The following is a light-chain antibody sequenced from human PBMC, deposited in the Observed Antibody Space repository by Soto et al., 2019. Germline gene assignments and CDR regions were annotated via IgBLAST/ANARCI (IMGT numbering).Light chain of an antibody. CDR1: QSVRNNY. V-gene: IGKV3-20*01. Sequence: ETVLTQSPGTLSLSPGERATLSCRASQSVRNNYLAWYQQKPGQAPRLLSYGASGSATGTPDRFSGSGSGTDFTLPISRLEPADFAVYYCQQYGNSPYTFGQGTKLEI. CDR2: GAS. J-gene: IGKJ2*01. CDR3: QQYGNSPYT.